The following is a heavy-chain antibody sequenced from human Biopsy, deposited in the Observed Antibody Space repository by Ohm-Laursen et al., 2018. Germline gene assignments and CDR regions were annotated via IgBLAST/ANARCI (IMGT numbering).Heavy chain of an antibody. J-gene: IGHJ1*01. CDR2: NIPILGTG. Sequence: SSVKVSCNAPGGTFSKYGVNWVRQAPGQGLEWLGGNIPILGTGNYAPMFHGRVTVVADTSTRTATMELRSLRPDDTAVYYCATKLTGYFHHWGQGTLVIVSS. V-gene: IGHV1-69*06. CDR3: ATKLTGYFHH. CDR1: GGTFSKYG. D-gene: IGHD3-9*01.